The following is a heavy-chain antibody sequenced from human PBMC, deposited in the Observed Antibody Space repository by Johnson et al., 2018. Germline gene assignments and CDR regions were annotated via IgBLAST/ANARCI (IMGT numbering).Heavy chain of an antibody. CDR1: GGSFSGYY. Sequence: QVQLQQWGAGLLKPSETLSLTCAVYGGSFSGYYWSWIRQAPGKGLEWIGYIYYSGRTNYNPSLKSRVTISVDTSKNQFSLKLSSVTAADTAVYYCARDLYGSGSYYPYYYYGMDVWGQGTTVTVSS. V-gene: IGHV4-34*11. CDR2: IYYSGRT. D-gene: IGHD3-10*01. J-gene: IGHJ6*02. CDR3: ARDLYGSGSYYPYYYYGMDV.